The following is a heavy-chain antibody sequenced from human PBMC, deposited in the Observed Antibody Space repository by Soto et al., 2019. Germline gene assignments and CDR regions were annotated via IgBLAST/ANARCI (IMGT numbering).Heavy chain of an antibody. CDR2: ISYDGSNK. Sequence: LRLSNAASWCNFRNFASHRIRQAPGKGLEWVAVISYDGSNKYYADSVKGRFTISRDNSKNTLYLQMNSLKPEDTALYYCIWQQDFYYGRAVRGQGTTVTVYS. D-gene: IGHD6-13*01. CDR1: WCNFRNFA. CDR3: IWQQDFYYGRAV. V-gene: IGHV3-30-3*01. J-gene: IGHJ6*02.